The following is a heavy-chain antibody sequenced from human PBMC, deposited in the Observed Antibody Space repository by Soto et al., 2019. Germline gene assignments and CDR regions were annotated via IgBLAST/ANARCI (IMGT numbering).Heavy chain of an antibody. CDR2: ISAYNGNT. J-gene: IGHJ6*02. V-gene: IGHV1-18*01. D-gene: IGHD6-13*01. CDR3: ARLSGIAAAGLHSWPGMDV. Sequence: ASVKVSCKASGYTFTSYGISWVRQAPGQGLEWMGWISAYNGNTNYAQKLQGRVTMTTDTSTSTAYMELRSLRSDDTAVYYCARLSGIAAAGLHSWPGMDVWGQGTTVTVSS. CDR1: GYTFTSYG.